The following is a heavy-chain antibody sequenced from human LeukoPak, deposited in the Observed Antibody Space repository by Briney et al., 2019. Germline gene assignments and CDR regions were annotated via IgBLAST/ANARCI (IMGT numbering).Heavy chain of an antibody. Sequence: GASVKVSCKASGYTFTGYYMHWVRHAPGQGLEWMGWINPNSGGTNYAQKFRGRVTMTRDTSISTAYMELSRLRSDDTAVYYCARKPGAAAGDYWGQGTLVTVSS. V-gene: IGHV1-2*02. J-gene: IGHJ4*02. CDR1: GYTFTGYY. CDR2: INPNSGGT. D-gene: IGHD6-13*01. CDR3: ARKPGAAAGDY.